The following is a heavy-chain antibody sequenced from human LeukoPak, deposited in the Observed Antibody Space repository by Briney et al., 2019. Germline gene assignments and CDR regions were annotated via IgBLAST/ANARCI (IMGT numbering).Heavy chain of an antibody. V-gene: IGHV4-59*01. Sequence: SETLSLTCTVSGGSISSYYWSWIRQPPGKGLEWIGYIYYSESTNYNPSLKRRVTISEDTSKNQFSLALTSVTAADTAVYYCARALFRYDSSSRSLHWYFDLWGRGTLVTVSS. CDR3: ARALFRYDSSSRSLHWYFDL. CDR1: GGSISSYY. CDR2: IYYSEST. J-gene: IGHJ2*01. D-gene: IGHD3-22*01.